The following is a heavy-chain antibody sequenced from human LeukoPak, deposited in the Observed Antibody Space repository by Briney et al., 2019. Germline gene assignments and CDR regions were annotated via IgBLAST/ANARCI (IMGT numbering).Heavy chain of an antibody. D-gene: IGHD3-10*01. CDR2: INPSGGST. Sequence: ASVKVSCKASGYTFTGYYMHWVRQAPGQGLEWMGIINPSGGSTSYAQKFQGRVTMTRDTSTSTVYMELSSLRSEDTAVYYCARDMVRGVIGSDWGQGTLVTVSS. J-gene: IGHJ4*02. V-gene: IGHV1-46*01. CDR3: ARDMVRGVIGSD. CDR1: GYTFTGYY.